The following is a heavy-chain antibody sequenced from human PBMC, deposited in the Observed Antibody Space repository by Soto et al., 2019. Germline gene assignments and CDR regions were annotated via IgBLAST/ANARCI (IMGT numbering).Heavy chain of an antibody. CDR3: ARDYSSGWRWKYFQH. Sequence: EVQLVESGGGLVQPGGSLRLSCAASGFTFSSYWMSWVRQAPGKGLEWVANIKQDGSEKYYVDSVKGRFTISRDNAKNSLYLQMNSLRAEDTAVYYCARDYSSGWRWKYFQHWGQGTLVTVSS. V-gene: IGHV3-7*01. CDR2: IKQDGSEK. CDR1: GFTFSSYW. D-gene: IGHD6-19*01. J-gene: IGHJ1*01.